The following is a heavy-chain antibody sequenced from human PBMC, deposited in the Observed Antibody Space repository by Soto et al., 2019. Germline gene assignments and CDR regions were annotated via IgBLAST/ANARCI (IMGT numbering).Heavy chain of an antibody. D-gene: IGHD2-21*01. J-gene: IGHJ5*02. Sequence: SETLSLTCNVSGGSISRYYWSWIRQPPLKGLEWIVYIYYSGSTNYNPSLKSRVTISVDTSKNQFSLKLSSVTAADTAVCYCARHHSLSGQGRFRWFDPWGQGTLVTVS. V-gene: IGHV4-59*08. CDR1: GGSISRYY. CDR2: IYYSGST. CDR3: ARHHSLSGQGRFRWFDP.